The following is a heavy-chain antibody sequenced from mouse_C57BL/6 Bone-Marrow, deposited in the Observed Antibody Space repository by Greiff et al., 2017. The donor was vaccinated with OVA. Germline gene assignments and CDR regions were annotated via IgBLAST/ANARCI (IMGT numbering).Heavy chain of an antibody. CDR2: IDPETGGT. CDR3: TRGYRNFYAMDY. D-gene: IGHD2-5*01. J-gene: IGHJ4*01. V-gene: IGHV1-15*01. CDR1: GYTFTDYE. Sequence: QVQLKQSGAELVRPGASVTLSCKASGYTFTDYEMHWVKQTPVHGLEWIGAIDPETGGTAYNQKFKGKAILTADNSSSTAYMELRSLTADDSAVYCCTRGYRNFYAMDYWGQGTAVTVSS.